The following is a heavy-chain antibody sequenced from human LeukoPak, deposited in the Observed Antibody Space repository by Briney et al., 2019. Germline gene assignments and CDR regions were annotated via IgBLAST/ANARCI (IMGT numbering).Heavy chain of an antibody. V-gene: IGHV3-7*01. CDR2: IKQDGSEK. D-gene: IGHD3-3*01. Sequence: GGSLRLSRAASGFTFSSYWMSWVRQAPGKGLEWVANIKQDGSEKYYVDSVKGRFTISRDNAKNSLYLQMNSLRAEDTAVYYCARAAPDYDFWSGYSTYFDYWGQGTLVTVSS. CDR1: GFTFSSYW. CDR3: ARAAPDYDFWSGYSTYFDY. J-gene: IGHJ4*02.